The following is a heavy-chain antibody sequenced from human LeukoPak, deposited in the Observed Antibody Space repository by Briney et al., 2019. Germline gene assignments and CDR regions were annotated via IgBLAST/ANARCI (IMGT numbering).Heavy chain of an antibody. D-gene: IGHD5-24*01. CDR3: ARGRRDGYNLGY. J-gene: IGHJ4*02. CDR2: IYSGGTT. Sequence: GGSLRLPCAASGFNVTTNYMSWVRQAPGKGLEWVSVIYSGGTTYYADSVKGRFTISRDISKNTLSLQMNSLRAEDTAVYYCARGRRDGYNLGYWGQGTLVAVSS. V-gene: IGHV3-53*01. CDR1: GFNVTTNY.